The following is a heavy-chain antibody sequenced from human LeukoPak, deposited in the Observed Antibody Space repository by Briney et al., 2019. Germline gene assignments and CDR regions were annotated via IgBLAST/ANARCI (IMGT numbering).Heavy chain of an antibody. V-gene: IGHV3-15*07. CDR1: GFTFTNAW. CDR2: IKSNSDGGTT. CDR3: AKDREYQLLPGNWFDP. J-gene: IGHJ5*02. Sequence: KAGGSLRLSCAASGFTFTNAWMNWVRQAPGKGLEWVGRIKSNSDGGTTDYAAPVKGRFTISRDDSKHTVYLQMDSLRAEDTAVYYCAKDREYQLLPGNWFDPWGQGTLVTVSS. D-gene: IGHD2-2*01.